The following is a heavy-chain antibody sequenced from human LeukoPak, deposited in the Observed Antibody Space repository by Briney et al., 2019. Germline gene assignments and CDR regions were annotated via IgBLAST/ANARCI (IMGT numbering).Heavy chain of an antibody. D-gene: IGHD3-22*01. CDR1: GGSISPYY. Sequence: SETLSLTCTVSGGSISPYYWSWIRQPPGKGLEWIGYIYYSGSTNYNPSLKSRVTISLDASKNQFSLKLSSVTAADTAVYYCARSTWLLDKWGQGTLVTVSS. CDR3: ARSTWLLDK. V-gene: IGHV4-59*01. CDR2: IYYSGST. J-gene: IGHJ4*02.